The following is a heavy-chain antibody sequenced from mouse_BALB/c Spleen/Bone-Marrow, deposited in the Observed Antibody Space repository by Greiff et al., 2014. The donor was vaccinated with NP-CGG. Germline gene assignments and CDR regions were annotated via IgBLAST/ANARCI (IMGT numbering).Heavy chain of an antibody. CDR2: INPGSGGT. Sequence: VQLQQSGAELVRPGTSVKVSYKASGYAFTNYLIEWVKQRPGQGLEWIGVINPGSGGTNCNEKFKGKATLTADNSSNTAYMHLSSLTSDDSAVYFCARGGHGSYWGQGTTLTVSS. CDR1: GYAFTNYL. V-gene: IGHV1-54*03. CDR3: ARGGHGSY. J-gene: IGHJ2*01. D-gene: IGHD2-2*01.